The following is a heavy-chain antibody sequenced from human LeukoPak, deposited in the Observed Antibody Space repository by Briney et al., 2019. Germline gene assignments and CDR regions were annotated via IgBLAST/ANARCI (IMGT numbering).Heavy chain of an antibody. CDR3: GNPHRGGGDAFDI. Sequence: PGGSLRLSCAASGFSFSSYGIHWVRQAPGKGVEWVAAISSDGSNKHFADSVKGRFTISRDNSKNTLYLQMSSLRAEDTAMEYCGNPHRGGGDAFDIWGQGTMVTVSS. D-gene: IGHD3-10*01. CDR1: GFSFSSYG. CDR2: ISSDGSNK. J-gene: IGHJ3*02. V-gene: IGHV3-30*18.